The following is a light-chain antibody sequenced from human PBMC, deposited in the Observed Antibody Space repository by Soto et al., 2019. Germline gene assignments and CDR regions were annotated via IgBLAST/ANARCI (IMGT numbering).Light chain of an antibody. CDR3: QQRSNLIT. CDR2: GAS. Sequence: EIVLTQSPCTLSRSAGERATLSCRASQRVSNNYLAWYQQKPGQAPRLLIYGASNRATGIPDRFSGSGSGTDFTLTISRLEPEDFAVYYCQQRSNLITFGQGTRLEIK. V-gene: IGKV3D-20*02. CDR1: QRVSNNY. J-gene: IGKJ5*01.